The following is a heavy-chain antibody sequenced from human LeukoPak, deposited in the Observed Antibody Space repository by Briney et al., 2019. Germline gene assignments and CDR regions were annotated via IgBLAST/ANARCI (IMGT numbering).Heavy chain of an antibody. J-gene: IGHJ4*02. D-gene: IGHD3-3*01. CDR2: IIPIFGTA. CDR3: ARESITIFGVVITSFDY. Sequence: SVKVSCKASGGTFSSYAISWVRQAPGQGLEWMGRIIPIFGTANYAQKFQGRVTITTDESTSTAYMELCSLRSEDTAVYYCARESITIFGVVITSFDYWGQGTLVTVSS. CDR1: GGTFSSYA. V-gene: IGHV1-69*05.